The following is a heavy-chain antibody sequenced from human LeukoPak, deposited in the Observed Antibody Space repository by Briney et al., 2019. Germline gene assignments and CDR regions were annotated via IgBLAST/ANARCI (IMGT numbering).Heavy chain of an antibody. J-gene: IGHJ4*02. CDR1: GFTFRNYA. CDR2: ISGSGGTT. V-gene: IGHV3-23*01. Sequence: GGSLRLSCAASGFTFRNYAMSWVRQAPGKGLEWVSVISGSGGTTYYADSVKGRSTMSRDNSKNTLYLHMNSLRAEDTAVYYCAKDYYDSSGYDSPRFDYWGQGTLLTVSS. D-gene: IGHD3-22*01. CDR3: AKDYYDSSGYDSPRFDY.